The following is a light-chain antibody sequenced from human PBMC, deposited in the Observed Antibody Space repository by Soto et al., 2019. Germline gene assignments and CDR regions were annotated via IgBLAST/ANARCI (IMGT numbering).Light chain of an antibody. J-gene: IGLJ3*02. CDR1: SGSVSTSYY. CDR2: STN. CDR3: VLRMGSGIWV. Sequence: QTVVTQEPSFSVSPGRTVTLTCGLNSGSVSTSYYPSWYQQTPGQAPRTLIYSTNTRSSGVPDRFSGSILGNKAALTITGAQADDESVYYCVLRMGSGIWVFGGGTKLTVL. V-gene: IGLV8-61*01.